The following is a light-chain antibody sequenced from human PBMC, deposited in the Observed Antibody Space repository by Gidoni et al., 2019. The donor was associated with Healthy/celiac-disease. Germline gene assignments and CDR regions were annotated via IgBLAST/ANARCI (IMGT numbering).Light chain of an antibody. CDR1: SVSSH. V-gene: IGKV3-15*01. Sequence: SVSSHLAWYQQKPGQAPRLLIYGASTRATGIPARFSGSGSGTEFTLTISSLQSEDCAVYYCQQYNNWPYTFXQXTKLEIK. CDR2: GAS. CDR3: QQYNNWPYT. J-gene: IGKJ2*01.